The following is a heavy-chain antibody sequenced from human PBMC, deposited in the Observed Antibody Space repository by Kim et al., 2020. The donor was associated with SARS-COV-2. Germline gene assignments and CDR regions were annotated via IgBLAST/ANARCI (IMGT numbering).Heavy chain of an antibody. CDR1: GFTFSSYG. Sequence: GGSLRLSCAASGFTFSSYGMHWVRQAPGKGLEWVAVIWYDGSNKYYADSVKGRFTISRDNSKNTLYLQMNSLRAEDTAVYYCARDPGGVIITWSLDYWGQGTLVTVSS. D-gene: IGHD3-10*01. CDR2: IWYDGSNK. CDR3: ARDPGGVIITWSLDY. V-gene: IGHV3-33*01. J-gene: IGHJ4*02.